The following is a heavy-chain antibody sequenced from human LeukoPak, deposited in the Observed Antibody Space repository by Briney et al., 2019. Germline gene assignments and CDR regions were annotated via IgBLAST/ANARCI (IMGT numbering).Heavy chain of an antibody. CDR3: ASRADDYVWGSYRPYEDY. D-gene: IGHD3-16*02. V-gene: IGHV4-39*07. J-gene: IGHJ4*02. Sequence: SQTLSLTCTVSGGSISSGDYYWSWIRQPPGKGLEWIGSIYYSGSTYYNPSLKSRVTISVDTSKNQFSLKLSSVTAADTAVYYCASRADDYVWGSYRPYEDYWGQGTLVTVSS. CDR2: IYYSGST. CDR1: GGSISSGDYY.